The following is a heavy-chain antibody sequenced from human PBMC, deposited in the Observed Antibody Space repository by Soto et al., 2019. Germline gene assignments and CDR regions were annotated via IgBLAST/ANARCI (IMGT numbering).Heavy chain of an antibody. V-gene: IGHV4-30-2*01. CDR3: ARAVARGGLFDY. J-gene: IGHJ4*02. CDR1: GGSISSGGYS. Sequence: SETLSLTCAVSGGSISSGGYSWSWIRQPPGKGLEWIGYIYHSGSTYYNPSLKSRVTISVDRSKNQFSLKLSSVTAADTAAYYCARAVARGGLFDYWGQGTLVTVSS. CDR2: IYHSGST. D-gene: IGHD2-15*01.